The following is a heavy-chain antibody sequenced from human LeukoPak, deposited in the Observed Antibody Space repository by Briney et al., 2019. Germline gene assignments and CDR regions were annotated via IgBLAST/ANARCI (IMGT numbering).Heavy chain of an antibody. Sequence: GASVKVSCKASGYTFTSYYMHWVRQAPGQGLEWMGIINPSGGNTNYAQNFQGRVTMTMDTSTSTVYMELSSLNSEDTAVYFCARGERWDDAFDIWGQGTMVTVSS. CDR1: GYTFTSYY. D-gene: IGHD4-23*01. J-gene: IGHJ3*02. CDR3: ARGERWDDAFDI. V-gene: IGHV1-46*01. CDR2: INPSGGNT.